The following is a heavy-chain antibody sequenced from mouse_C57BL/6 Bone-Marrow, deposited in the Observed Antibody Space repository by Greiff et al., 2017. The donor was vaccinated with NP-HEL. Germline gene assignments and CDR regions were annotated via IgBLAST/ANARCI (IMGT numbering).Heavy chain of an antibody. CDR2: IYPGGGYT. D-gene: IGHD1-1*01. CDR1: GYTFTNYW. V-gene: IGHV1-63*01. CDR3: ARWNYGSLSY. Sequence: QVQLKQSGAELVRPGTSVKMSCKASGYTFTNYWIGWAKQRPGHGLEWIGDIYPGGGYTNYNEKFKGKATLTADKSSSTAYMQFSSLTSEDSAIYYCARWNYGSLSYWGQGTTLTVSS. J-gene: IGHJ2*01.